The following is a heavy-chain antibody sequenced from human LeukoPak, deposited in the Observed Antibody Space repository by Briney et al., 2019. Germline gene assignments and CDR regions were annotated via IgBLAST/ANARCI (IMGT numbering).Heavy chain of an antibody. CDR1: GFTFSNYE. CDR2: ISGSGSTI. D-gene: IGHD5-18*01. Sequence: GGSLRLSCAASGFTFSNYEMNWVRQAPGEGLEWVSYISGSGSTIYYADFVKGRFTISRDNAKDSLYLQMNSLRAEDTAVYYCARVRSGYSHENYFDYWGQGTLVTVSS. J-gene: IGHJ4*02. V-gene: IGHV3-48*03. CDR3: ARVRSGYSHENYFDY.